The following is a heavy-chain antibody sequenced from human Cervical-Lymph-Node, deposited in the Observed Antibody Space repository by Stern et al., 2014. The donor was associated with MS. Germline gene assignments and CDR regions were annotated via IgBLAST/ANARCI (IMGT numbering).Heavy chain of an antibody. CDR1: GGSITSHY. V-gene: IGHV4-59*11. CDR2: MFYSGIT. Sequence: QVQLQESGPGLVKPSETLALTCTVSGGSITSHYWSWIRQPPGKGLEWIGYMFYSGITNHNPSLDSRLTISVDASKKQFSLRLRSVTAADTAVYYCARGGGHYYYGMDVWGQGTPVIVSS. D-gene: IGHD3-16*01. CDR3: ARGGGHYYYGMDV. J-gene: IGHJ6*02.